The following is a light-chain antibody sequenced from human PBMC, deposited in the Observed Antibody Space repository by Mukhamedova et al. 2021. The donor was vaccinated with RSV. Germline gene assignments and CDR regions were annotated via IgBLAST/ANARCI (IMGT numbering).Light chain of an antibody. CDR1: SSNIGAGYD. CDR2: ANS. V-gene: IGLV1-40*01. Sequence: SSNIGAGYDVHWYQQLPGTAPKLLIYANSNRPSGVPDRFSGSKSGTSASLAITGLQAEDEADYYCQSYDSSLSGVIFGGGTKLTV. CDR3: QSYDSSLSGVI. J-gene: IGLJ2*01.